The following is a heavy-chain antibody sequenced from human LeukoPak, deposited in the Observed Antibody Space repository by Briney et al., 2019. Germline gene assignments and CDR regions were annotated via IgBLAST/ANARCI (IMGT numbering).Heavy chain of an antibody. J-gene: IGHJ4*02. Sequence: SVKVSCKASGGTFSSYAISWVRQAPGQGLEWMGGIIPIFGTANYAQKFQGRVTITADKFTSTAYMELSSPRSEDTAVYYCAIAVAGTGHFDYWGQGTLVTVSS. CDR3: AIAVAGTGHFDY. CDR1: GGTFSSYA. V-gene: IGHV1-69*06. CDR2: IIPIFGTA. D-gene: IGHD6-19*01.